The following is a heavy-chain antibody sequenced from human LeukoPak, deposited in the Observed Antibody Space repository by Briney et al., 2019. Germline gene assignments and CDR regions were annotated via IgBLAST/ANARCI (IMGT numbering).Heavy chain of an antibody. D-gene: IGHD1-26*01. CDR2: IYTSGST. CDR3: AREVGATLGRNRWSGFYYFDY. Sequence: PSETLSLTCTVSGGSISSGSYYWSWIRQPAGKGLEWIGRIYTSGSTNYNPSLKSRVTISVDTSKNQFSLKLSSVTAADTAVYYCAREVGATLGRNRWSGFYYFDYWGQGTLVTVSS. V-gene: IGHV4-61*02. CDR1: GGSISSGSYY. J-gene: IGHJ4*02.